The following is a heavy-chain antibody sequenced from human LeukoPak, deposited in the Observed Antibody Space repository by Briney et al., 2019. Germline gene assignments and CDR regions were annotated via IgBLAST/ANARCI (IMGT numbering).Heavy chain of an antibody. D-gene: IGHD3-22*01. CDR2: IDHSGST. CDR3: ARAPLSSAYNSYYFDS. V-gene: IGHV4-34*01. J-gene: IGHJ4*02. Sequence: SETLSLTCAVYGGSFSGYYWSWIRQPPGKGLEWIGEIDHSGSTNYNPSLKGRVTISVDTSKNQFSLKLNSVTAADTAVYYCARAPLSSAYNSYYFDSWGQGTLVTVSS. CDR1: GGSFSGYY.